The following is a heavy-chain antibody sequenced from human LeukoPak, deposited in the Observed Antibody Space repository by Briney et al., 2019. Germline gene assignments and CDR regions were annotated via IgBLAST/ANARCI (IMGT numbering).Heavy chain of an antibody. CDR2: IIPIFGTA. J-gene: IGHJ6*02. CDR3: ARDPHRIITIFGVVTGGYGMDV. D-gene: IGHD3-3*01. V-gene: IGHV1-69*13. CDR1: GYTFTSYG. Sequence: SVKVSCKASGYTFTSYGISWVRQAPGQGLEWMGGIIPIFGTANYAQKFQGRVTITADESTSTAYMELSSLRAEDTAVYYCARDPHRIITIFGVVTGGYGMDVWGQGTTVTVSS.